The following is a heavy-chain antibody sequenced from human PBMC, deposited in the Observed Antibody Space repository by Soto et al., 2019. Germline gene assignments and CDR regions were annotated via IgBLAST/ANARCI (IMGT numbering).Heavy chain of an antibody. CDR2: IGGKSEDYVT. CDR3: AKYSGTASILAA. J-gene: IGHJ5*01. Sequence: ETLSLTCAVSGGSLSRGGYSWSWIRQQPGKGLERVGRIGGKSEDYVTSYGESVRGRFSISRDDSKNTAYLQMNSLKTEDTAVFYSAKYSGTASILAALGQGILVTVS. CDR1: GGSLSRGG. V-gene: IGHV3-73*01. D-gene: IGHD1-26*01.